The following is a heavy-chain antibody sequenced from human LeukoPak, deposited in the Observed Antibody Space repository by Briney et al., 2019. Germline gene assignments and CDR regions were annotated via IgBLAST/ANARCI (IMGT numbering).Heavy chain of an antibody. D-gene: IGHD6-13*01. J-gene: IGHJ4*02. Sequence: PGGSLRLSCAASGFSVSSNYMNWVRQAPGKGLEWVSVIYSGGSTYYVDSVKGRFTISRDNSKNTLYLQMNSLRVEDTAVYYCARDSQGAAAGFSCTFDCWGQGTLVTVSS. CDR3: ARDSQGAAAGFSCTFDC. V-gene: IGHV3-53*01. CDR2: IYSGGST. CDR1: GFSVSSNY.